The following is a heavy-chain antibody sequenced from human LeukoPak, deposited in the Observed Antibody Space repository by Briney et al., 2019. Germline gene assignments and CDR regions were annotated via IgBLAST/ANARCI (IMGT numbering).Heavy chain of an antibody. CDR3: ARHPIAAGGAYNWFDP. V-gene: IGHV1-18*01. CDR1: GYTFTSYG. CDR2: ISAYNGNT. D-gene: IGHD6-13*01. J-gene: IGHJ5*02. Sequence: ASVKVSCKASGYTFTSYGISWVRQDPGQGLEWMGWISAYNGNTNYAQKLQGRVTMTTVTSTSTAYMELRSLRSDDTAVYYCARHPIAAGGAYNWFDPWGQGTLVTVSS.